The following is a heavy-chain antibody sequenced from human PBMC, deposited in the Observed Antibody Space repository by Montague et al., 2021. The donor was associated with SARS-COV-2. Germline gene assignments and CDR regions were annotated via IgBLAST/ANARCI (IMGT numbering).Heavy chain of an antibody. CDR3: ARLKRYFDSSGSPSAFDF. D-gene: IGHD3-22*01. CDR2: IYYTGNT. CDR1: GGSITNNIDY. J-gene: IGHJ3*01. Sequence: SETLSLTCTVSGGSITNNIDYWAWIRQPPGKGLEWIGSIYYTGNTYYNPSLKSRVTISVVTSENHFTLKLSSVTAAETAVYYCARLKRYFDSSGSPSAFDFWRKGKKDTVSS. V-gene: IGHV4-39*02.